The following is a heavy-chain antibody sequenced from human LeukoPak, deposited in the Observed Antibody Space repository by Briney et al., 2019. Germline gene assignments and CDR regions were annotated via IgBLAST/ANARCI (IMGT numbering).Heavy chain of an antibody. CDR1: GGSISSSSYY. Sequence: SETLSLTCTVSGGSISSSSYYWGWIRQPPGKGLEWIGSIYYSGSTYYNPSLKSRVTISVDTSKNQFSLKLSSVTAADTAVYYCARRGPLTMIVVHGAFDIWGQGTMVTVSS. D-gene: IGHD3-22*01. J-gene: IGHJ3*02. CDR2: IYYSGST. V-gene: IGHV4-39*01. CDR3: ARRGPLTMIVVHGAFDI.